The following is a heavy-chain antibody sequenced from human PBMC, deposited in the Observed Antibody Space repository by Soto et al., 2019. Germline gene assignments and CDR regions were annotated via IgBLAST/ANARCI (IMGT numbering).Heavy chain of an antibody. J-gene: IGHJ6*02. V-gene: IGHV2-5*02. CDR1: GFSLSTSGVG. CDR2: IYWDDDK. CDR3: AHGWGTAGMDV. D-gene: IGHD1-26*01. Sequence: QITLKESGPPLVKPTQTLTLTCTFSGFSLSTSGVGVGWIRQPPGKALEWLALIYWDDDKRYSPSLKSRLTITHDTANNQVVLTMTNMAPVDTATYYCAHGWGTAGMDVWGPGTTVTVSS.